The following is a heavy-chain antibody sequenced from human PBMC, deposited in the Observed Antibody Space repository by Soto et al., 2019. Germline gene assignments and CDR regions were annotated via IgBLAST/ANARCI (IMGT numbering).Heavy chain of an antibody. J-gene: IGHJ5*02. CDR1: GGTFSSET. Sequence: ASVKVSCKASGGTFSSETITWVRQAPGQGLEWMGGIIPITDTANYAQNFQGRVTITADESTSTVYMELSSLRSEDTAVYYCATLVPAPIKLFPRLGWFDPWGQGTLVTVSS. V-gene: IGHV1-69*13. CDR3: ATLVPAPIKLFPRLGWFDP. CDR2: IIPITDTA. D-gene: IGHD2-2*02.